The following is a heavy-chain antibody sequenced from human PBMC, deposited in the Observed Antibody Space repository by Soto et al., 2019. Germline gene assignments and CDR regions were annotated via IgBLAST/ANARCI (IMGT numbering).Heavy chain of an antibody. CDR3: ARGFADMITFGGVIVGGKFDY. CDR2: IYYSGST. V-gene: IGHV4-30-4*01. CDR1: GGSISSGDYY. Sequence: QVQLQESGPGLVKPSQTLSLTCTVSGGSISSGDYYWSWIRQPPGKGLEWIGYIYYSGSTYYNPSLKSRVTISVDTSKNQFSLKLSSVTAADTAVYYCARGFADMITFGGVIVGGKFDYWGQGTLVTVSS. J-gene: IGHJ4*02. D-gene: IGHD3-16*02.